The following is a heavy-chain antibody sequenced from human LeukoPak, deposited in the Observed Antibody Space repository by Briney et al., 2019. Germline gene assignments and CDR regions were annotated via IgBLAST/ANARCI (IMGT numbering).Heavy chain of an antibody. D-gene: IGHD1-26*01. CDR1: GFTFSSYG. CDR2: ISYDGSNK. Sequence: PGGSLRLSCAASGFTFSSYGMHWVRQAPGKGLEWVAVISYDGSNKYYADSVKGRFTISRDNSKNTLYLQMNSLRAEDTAVYYCAASPGGVAAFDIWGQGTMVTVSS. V-gene: IGHV3-30*03. CDR3: AASPGGVAAFDI. J-gene: IGHJ3*02.